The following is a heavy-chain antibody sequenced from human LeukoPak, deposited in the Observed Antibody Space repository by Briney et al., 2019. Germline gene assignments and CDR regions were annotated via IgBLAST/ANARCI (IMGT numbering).Heavy chain of an antibody. J-gene: IGHJ4*02. CDR1: GFTFTGHY. Sequence: GASVKVSCKTSGFTFTGHYMHWLRQAPGQGLEWMGWIHANTGVTHYAVKFQGRVTITRDTSISTVYMDLSSLQSDDTAVYYCARDHNWGPDYWGQGTLVLVSS. D-gene: IGHD7-27*01. CDR2: IHANTGVT. V-gene: IGHV1-2*02. CDR3: ARDHNWGPDY.